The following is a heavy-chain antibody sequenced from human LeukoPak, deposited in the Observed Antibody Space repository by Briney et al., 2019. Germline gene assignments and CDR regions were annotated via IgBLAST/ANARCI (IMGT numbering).Heavy chain of an antibody. CDR1: GGSISSGGYY. J-gene: IGHJ4*02. CDR2: IYYSGST. V-gene: IGHV4-31*03. D-gene: IGHD6-19*01. CDR3: AKNWQWLVEGDFDY. Sequence: SETLSLTCTVSGGSISSGGYYWSWIRQHPGKGLEWIGYIYYSGSTYYNPSLKSRVTISVDTSKNQFSLKLSSVTAADTAVYYCAKNWQWLVEGDFDYWGQGTLVTVSS.